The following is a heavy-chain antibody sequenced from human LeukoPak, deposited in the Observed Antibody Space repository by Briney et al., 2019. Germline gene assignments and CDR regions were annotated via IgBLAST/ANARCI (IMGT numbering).Heavy chain of an antibody. V-gene: IGHV3-66*01. CDR3: TRGQSYCGADCYSD. Sequence: GGSLRLSCAASGFSVSNYYMSWVRQPPGKGLEWVSVMYTGGGRYYGDSVKGRFTFSRDNSKNTVFLQMNSLSVEDTALYYCTRGQSYCGADCYSDWGQGTLVTVSS. J-gene: IGHJ4*02. CDR2: MYTGGGR. D-gene: IGHD2-21*02. CDR1: GFSVSNYY.